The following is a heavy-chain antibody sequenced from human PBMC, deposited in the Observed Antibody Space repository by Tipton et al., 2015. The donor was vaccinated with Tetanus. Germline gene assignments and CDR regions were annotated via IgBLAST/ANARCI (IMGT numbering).Heavy chain of an antibody. CDR2: IYYSGST. Sequence: TLSLTCTVSGGSISSGGYFWNWIRQRPGKGPEWIGYIYYSGSTYYNPSLKSRLSMSVDTSKNQFFLNLSSVTAADTAVYYCARDQGGGRVVRLNWFDPWGPGTLVTDSS. D-gene: IGHD6-6*01. J-gene: IGHJ5*02. CDR1: GGSISSGGYF. CDR3: ARDQGGGRVVRLNWFDP. V-gene: IGHV4-31*03.